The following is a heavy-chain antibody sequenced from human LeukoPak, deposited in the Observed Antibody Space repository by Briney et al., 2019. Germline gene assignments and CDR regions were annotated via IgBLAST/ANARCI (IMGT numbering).Heavy chain of an antibody. V-gene: IGHV3-23*01. CDR3: AKGSIAAAGTVYFDY. CDR2: ISGSGGST. D-gene: IGHD6-13*01. J-gene: IGHJ4*02. CDR1: GFTFSSHA. Sequence: PGGSLRLSCVASGFTFSSHAMSWVRQAPGKGLEWVSAISGSGGSTYYADSVKGRFTISRDNSKNTLYLQMNSLRVEGTALYYCAKGSIAAAGTVYFDYWGQGALVTVSS.